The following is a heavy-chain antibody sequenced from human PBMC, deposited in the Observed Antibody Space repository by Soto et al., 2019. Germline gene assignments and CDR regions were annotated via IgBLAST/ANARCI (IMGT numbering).Heavy chain of an antibody. CDR1: GFTFRSYA. J-gene: IGHJ6*02. Sequence: PGGSLRLSCAASGFTFRSYAMHWVRQAPGKGLECVAVIAYNGSNKFYRDYVKGRFTISRDNSKNTLYLQINNLKYEDTAVYYCARGDREDIAVVIGARPGEYGVDVWGQGTTVTVSS. CDR3: ARGDREDIAVVIGARPGEYGVDV. CDR2: IAYNGSNK. D-gene: IGHD2-15*01. V-gene: IGHV3-30-3*01.